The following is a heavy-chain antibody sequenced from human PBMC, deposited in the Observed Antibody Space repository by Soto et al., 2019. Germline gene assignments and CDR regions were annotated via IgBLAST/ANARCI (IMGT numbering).Heavy chain of an antibody. CDR3: ASPRFDY. V-gene: IGHV1-69*12. Sequence: QVQLVQTGAEVKKPGSSVTVSCKASGGTFSSYAISWVRQATGQGLEWMGGIIPIFGTANYAQKFQGSVTISAAESSSAAYMELSSRRTECEAVYYCASPRFDYWGQGTLVTVSA. CDR2: IIPIFGTA. J-gene: IGHJ4*02. CDR1: GGTFSSYA.